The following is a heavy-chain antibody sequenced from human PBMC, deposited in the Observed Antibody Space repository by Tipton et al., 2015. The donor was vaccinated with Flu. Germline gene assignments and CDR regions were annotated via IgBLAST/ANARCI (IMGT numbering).Heavy chain of an antibody. CDR2: IGSYNDET. Sequence: QSGPEVKKPGASVKVSCKASGYTFTSYGVSWVRQAPGQGLEWMGWIGSYNDETKYAQKLQDRVTMTTDTSTNTAYMELRSLTSDDTAVYYCARPGGPAAINPFSYFDFWGQGTLVTVSS. CDR3: ARPGGPAAINPFSYFDF. J-gene: IGHJ4*02. D-gene: IGHD2-2*01. V-gene: IGHV1-18*04. CDR1: GYTFTSYG.